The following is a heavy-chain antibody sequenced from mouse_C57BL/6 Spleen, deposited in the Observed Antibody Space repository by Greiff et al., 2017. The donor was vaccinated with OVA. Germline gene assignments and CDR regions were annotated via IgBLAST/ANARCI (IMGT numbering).Heavy chain of an antibody. V-gene: IGHV5-4*03. D-gene: IGHD2-5*01. CDR1: GFTFSSYA. J-gene: IGHJ2*01. CDR3: ARVGSNYYFDY. CDR2: ISDGGSYT. Sequence: EVMLVESGGGLVKPGGSLKFSCAASGFTFSSYALSWVRQTPEKRLEWVATISDGGSYTYYPDNVKGRFTISRDNAKNNMYLQMSHLKSEDTAMYYCARVGSNYYFDYWGQGTTLTVSS.